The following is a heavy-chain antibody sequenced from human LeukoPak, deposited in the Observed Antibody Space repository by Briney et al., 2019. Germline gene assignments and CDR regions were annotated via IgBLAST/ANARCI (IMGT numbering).Heavy chain of an antibody. CDR3: ASSHKGVLRYFDWLSMSY. J-gene: IGHJ4*02. D-gene: IGHD3-9*01. V-gene: IGHV1-18*01. Sequence: ASVVSCKASGYTFTSHGISWVRQAPGQGLEWMGWISTYNGNTNYAQKLQGRVSMTTDTSTSTAYMDLRSLRSDDTAVYYCASSHKGVLRYFDWLSMSYWGQGTLVTVSS. CDR2: ISTYNGNT. CDR1: GYTFTSHG.